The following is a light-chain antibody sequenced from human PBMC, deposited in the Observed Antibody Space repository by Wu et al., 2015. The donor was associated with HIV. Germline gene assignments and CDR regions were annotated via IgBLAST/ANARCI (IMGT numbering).Light chain of an antibody. CDR2: GAS. CDR1: QSVSSS. J-gene: IGKJ1*01. V-gene: IGKV3-15*01. CDR3: QYYNNWPA. Sequence: IVMTQSPATLSVSPGERATLSCRASQSVSSSLAWYQQKPGQAPRLLIYGASTRATDIPARFSGSGSGTEFTLTISSMQSEDFAVYYCQYYNNWPAFGQGTKVEIK.